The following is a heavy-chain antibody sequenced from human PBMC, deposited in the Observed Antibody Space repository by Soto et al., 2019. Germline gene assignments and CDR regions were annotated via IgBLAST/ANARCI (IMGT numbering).Heavy chain of an antibody. CDR1: GFTVSSYG. J-gene: IGHJ2*01. V-gene: IGHV3-30*18. CDR2: ISYDGSNK. CDR3: AKDVRLVYWYLDL. D-gene: IGHD3-22*01. Sequence: QVQLVESGGGVVQPGRSLRLSCAASGFTVSSYGMHWVRQAPGKGLEWVAVISYDGSNKYYADSVKGRFTISRDNSKNTLYLQMNSLRAEDTAVYYCAKDVRLVYWYLDLWGRGTLVTVSS.